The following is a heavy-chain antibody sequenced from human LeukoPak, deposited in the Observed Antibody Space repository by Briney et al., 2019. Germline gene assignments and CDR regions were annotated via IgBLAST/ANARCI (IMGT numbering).Heavy chain of an antibody. CDR3: AKAFYDILTGFPN. D-gene: IGHD3-9*01. J-gene: IGHJ4*02. CDR1: GFTFSSYG. V-gene: IGHV3-30*18. CDR2: ISYDGSNK. Sequence: SGGSLRLSCAASGFTFSSYGMHWVRQAPGKGLEWVAVISYDGSNKYYADSVKGRFTISRDNSKNTLYLQMNSLRAEDTAVYYCAKAFYDILTGFPNWGQGTLVTVSS.